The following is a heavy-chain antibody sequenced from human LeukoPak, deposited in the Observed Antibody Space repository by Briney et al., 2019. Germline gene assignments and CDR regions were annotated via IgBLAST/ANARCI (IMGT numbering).Heavy chain of an antibody. D-gene: IGHD6-19*01. V-gene: IGHV3-33*01. Sequence: PGRSLRLSCAASGFTFSSYGMHWVRQAPGKGLEWVAVIWYDGSNKYYADSVKGRFTISRDNAKNSLYLQMNSLRAEDTAVYYCARDGGSSGWYHFDYWGQGTLVTVSS. J-gene: IGHJ4*02. CDR1: GFTFSSYG. CDR3: ARDGGSSGWYHFDY. CDR2: IWYDGSNK.